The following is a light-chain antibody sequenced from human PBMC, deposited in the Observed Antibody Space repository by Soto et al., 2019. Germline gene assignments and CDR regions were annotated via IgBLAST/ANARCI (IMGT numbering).Light chain of an antibody. CDR3: QQYNNWPPVT. J-gene: IGKJ1*01. V-gene: IGKV3-15*01. Sequence: EIVMTQSPATLSVSPGERATLSCRASQSVSSNVAWYQQKPGQAPRLLIYGASTRATGIPARFSGSGSGTECTLPISSLQAEDFAVYYCQQYNNWPPVTFGQGTKVEIK. CDR1: QSVSSN. CDR2: GAS.